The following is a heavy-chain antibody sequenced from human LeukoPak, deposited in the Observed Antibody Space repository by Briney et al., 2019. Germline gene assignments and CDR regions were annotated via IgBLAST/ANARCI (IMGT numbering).Heavy chain of an antibody. J-gene: IGHJ4*02. V-gene: IGHV4-38-2*02. CDR3: GRDRSGGYSVDY. CDR1: GYSISSGYY. Sequence: SETLSLTCAVSGYSISSGYYWGWIRQPPGKGLEWTASMYHSGSTYYNPSLKSRVTLSVDTSKNQFSLKMSSVTAADTAVYYCGRDRSGGYSVDYWGQGTLVTVS. D-gene: IGHD1-26*01. CDR2: MYHSGST.